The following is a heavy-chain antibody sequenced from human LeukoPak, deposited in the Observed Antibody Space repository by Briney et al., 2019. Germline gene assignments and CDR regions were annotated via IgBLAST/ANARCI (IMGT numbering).Heavy chain of an antibody. V-gene: IGHV3-23*01. CDR2: IYGSGERT. CDR1: GFTFSTYS. J-gene: IGHJ4*02. CDR3: AKDVVPDSGWDLDH. Sequence: GGSLRLSCAASGFTFSTYSMTWVRQAPGKGLEWVSSIYGSGERTFHADSVRGRFTVSRDNSKNTLYLEMNSLRAEDTAVYFCAKDVVPDSGWDLDHWGQGTLVTVSS. D-gene: IGHD6-19*01.